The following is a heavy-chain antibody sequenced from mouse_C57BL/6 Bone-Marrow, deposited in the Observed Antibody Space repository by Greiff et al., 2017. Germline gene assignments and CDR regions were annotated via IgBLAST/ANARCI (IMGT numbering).Heavy chain of an antibody. CDR1: GYTFTDYY. J-gene: IGHJ2*01. CDR2: INPNNGGT. Sequence: EVKLQQSGPELVKPGASVKISCKASGYTFTDYYMNWVKQSHGKSLEWIGDINPNNGGTSYNQKFKGKATLTVDKSSSTAYMELRSLTSEDSAVYYCARSVFDYWGQGTTLTVSS. CDR3: ARSVFDY. V-gene: IGHV1-26*01.